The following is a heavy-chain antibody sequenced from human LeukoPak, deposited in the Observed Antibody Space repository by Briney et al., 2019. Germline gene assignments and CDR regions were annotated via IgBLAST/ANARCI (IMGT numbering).Heavy chain of an antibody. V-gene: IGHV3-21*01. D-gene: IGHD3-10*01. J-gene: IGHJ6*03. CDR2: ISSSSSYI. Sequence: GGSLRLSCAASGFTFSSYSMNWVRQAPGKGLEWVSSISSSSSYIYYADSVKGRFTISRDNAKNSLYLQMNSLRAEDTAVYYCARDYSLRWFGEMSYYMDVWGKGTTVTISS. CDR1: GFTFSSYS. CDR3: ARDYSLRWFGEMSYYMDV.